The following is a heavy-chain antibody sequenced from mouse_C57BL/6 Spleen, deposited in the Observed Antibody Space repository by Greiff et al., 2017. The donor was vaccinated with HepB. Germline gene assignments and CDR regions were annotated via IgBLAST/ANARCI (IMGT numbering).Heavy chain of an antibody. CDR2: IRNKANGYTT. D-gene: IGHD1-1*01. V-gene: IGHV7-3*01. CDR3: ARYYYGSSYVLYFDV. CDR1: GFTFTDYY. Sequence: DVMLVESGGGLVQPGGSLSLSCAASGFTFTDYYMSWVRQPPGKALEWLGFIRNKANGYTTEYSASVKGRFTISRDNSQSILYLQMNALRAEDSATYYCARYYYGSSYVLYFDVWGTGTTVTVSS. J-gene: IGHJ1*03.